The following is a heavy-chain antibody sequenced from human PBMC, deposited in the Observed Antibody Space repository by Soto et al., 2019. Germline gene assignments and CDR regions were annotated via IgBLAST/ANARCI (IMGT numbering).Heavy chain of an antibody. V-gene: IGHV3-53*04. J-gene: IGHJ4*02. CDR3: AWGGSGRYDY. D-gene: IGHD1-26*01. CDR1: GFTVSGNY. CDR2: MYIDGST. Sequence: EVQLVESGGGLVQPGGSLRLSCAASGFTVSGNYMSWVRQAPGKELEWVSVMYIDGSTYYAESVKGRFTISRHNSKNTLDLQMNSLRGDDTAVYYCAWGGSGRYDYWGQGTLVTVSS.